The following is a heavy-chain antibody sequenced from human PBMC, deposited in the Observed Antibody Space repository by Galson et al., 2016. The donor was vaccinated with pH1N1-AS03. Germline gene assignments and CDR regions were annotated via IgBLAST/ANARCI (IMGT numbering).Heavy chain of an antibody. CDR3: VVGYCSNTTCYRAY. CDR2: INHSGGT. Sequence: SETLSLTCTVSGGSISSGYYWSWIRQPPGKRLEWIGEINHSGGTNYNPSLKNRVTISVDTSKNQFSLKLSSVTAADTAIYYCVVGYCSNTTCYRAYWGQGTLVTVSS. D-gene: IGHD2-2*02. J-gene: IGHJ4*02. V-gene: IGHV4-34*01. CDR1: GGSISSGYY.